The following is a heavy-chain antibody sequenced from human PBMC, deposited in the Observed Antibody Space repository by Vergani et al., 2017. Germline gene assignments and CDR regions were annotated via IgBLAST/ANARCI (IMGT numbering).Heavy chain of an antibody. V-gene: IGHV3-53*02. CDR2: IYSGGST. CDR3: ARAPPTYYYYYYMDV. J-gene: IGHJ6*03. CDR1: GFTVSSNY. Sequence: EVQLVETGGGLIQPGGSLRLSCAASGFTVSSNYMSWVRQAPGKGLEWVSVIYSGGSTYYADSVKGRFTISRDNSKNTLYLQMNSLRAEDTAVYYCARAPPTYYYYYYMDVWGKGTTDTVSS.